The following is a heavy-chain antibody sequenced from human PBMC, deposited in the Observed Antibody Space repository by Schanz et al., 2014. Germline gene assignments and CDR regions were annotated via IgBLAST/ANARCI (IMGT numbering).Heavy chain of an antibody. J-gene: IGHJ4*02. Sequence: EVQLVESGGGLVKPGGSLRLSCAASGFTFSSYSMNWVRQAPGKGLEWVSTIGYLGDTYYPDSVKGRFTISRDNAKNSMYLHMKSLRGEDTAVYYCARDNYYGSGSCAYWGQGTLVTVSS. CDR2: TIGYLGDT. V-gene: IGHV3-21*06. CDR3: ARDNYYGSGSCAY. CDR1: GFTFSSYS. D-gene: IGHD3-10*01.